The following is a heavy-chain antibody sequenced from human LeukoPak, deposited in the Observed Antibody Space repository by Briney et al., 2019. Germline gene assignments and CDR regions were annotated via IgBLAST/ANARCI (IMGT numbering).Heavy chain of an antibody. CDR3: VTDPLDSGWAFDS. J-gene: IGHJ4*02. CDR2: IWREGINK. Sequence: GTSLRLSCGASGFIFSQYAMHWVRQAPGKGLEWVTMIWREGINKFYADSVKGRFTISKDNSRNTVYPEMNNLSVEDTAVYYRVTDPLDSGWAFDSWGQGILVTVSS. V-gene: IGHV3-33*03. CDR1: GFIFSQYA. D-gene: IGHD6-19*01.